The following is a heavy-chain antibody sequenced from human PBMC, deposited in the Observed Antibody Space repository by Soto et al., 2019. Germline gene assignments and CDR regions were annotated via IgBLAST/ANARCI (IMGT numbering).Heavy chain of an antibody. CDR3: AKDRKRAVAGSAGFDY. D-gene: IGHD6-19*01. Sequence: GGSLRLSCAASGFTFDDYAMHWVRQAPGKGLEWVSGISWNSGSIGYADSVKGRFTISRDNAKNSLYLQMNSLRAEDTALYYCAKDRKRAVAGSAGFDYWGQGTLVTVSS. CDR1: GFTFDDYA. CDR2: ISWNSGSI. V-gene: IGHV3-9*01. J-gene: IGHJ4*02.